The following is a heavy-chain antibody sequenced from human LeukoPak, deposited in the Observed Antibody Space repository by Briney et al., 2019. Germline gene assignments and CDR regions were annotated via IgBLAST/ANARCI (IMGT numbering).Heavy chain of an antibody. J-gene: IGHJ6*03. CDR3: ARDGVVYYYYYMDV. Sequence: PGGSLRLSCAASGFTFSSYAMSWVRQAPGKGLEWVSGISAGGGSTYYADSVKGRFTISRDNAKNSLYLQMNSLRAEDTAVYYCARDGVVYYYYYMDVWGKGTTVTVSS. CDR1: GFTFSSYA. V-gene: IGHV3-23*01. D-gene: IGHD3-3*01. CDR2: ISAGGGST.